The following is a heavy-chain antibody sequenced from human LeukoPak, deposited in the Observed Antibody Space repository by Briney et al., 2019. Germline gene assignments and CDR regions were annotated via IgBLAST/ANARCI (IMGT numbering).Heavy chain of an antibody. V-gene: IGHV3-21*01. Sequence: GGSLRLSCAASGFTFSSYNMNWVRQAPGKGLEWVSSISSSSSYIYYADSVKGRFTISRDNAKNSLYLQLNSLRVEDTATYYCARHSSGSYYTYWGQGTLVTVSS. CDR3: ARHSSGSYYTY. D-gene: IGHD3-10*01. J-gene: IGHJ4*02. CDR2: ISSSSSYI. CDR1: GFTFSSYN.